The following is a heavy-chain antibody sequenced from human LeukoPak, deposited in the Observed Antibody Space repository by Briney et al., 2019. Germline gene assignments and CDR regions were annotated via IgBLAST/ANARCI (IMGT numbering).Heavy chain of an antibody. V-gene: IGHV3-23*01. J-gene: IGHJ4*02. CDR2: MSSSGDGT. D-gene: IGHD3-10*01. CDR3: AKAEAFNPYRSGSIVGYFEN. Sequence: GGSLRLSCATSGFSFSSYAMSWVRQAPGKGLEWVSAMSSSGDGTYYADSVKGHFTVSRDNSKSTLYLQMNSPRAEDTAVYYCAKAEAFNPYRSGSIVGYFENWGQGTLVTVSS. CDR1: GFSFSSYA.